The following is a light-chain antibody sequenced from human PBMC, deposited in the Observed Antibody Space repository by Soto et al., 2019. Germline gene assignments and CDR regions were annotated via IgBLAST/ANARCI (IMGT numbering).Light chain of an antibody. J-gene: IGKJ1*01. Sequence: EIVLTQSPPTLSLPPGERATLSCMASQSVNEYLAWFQQKLGQPPRLLIYDTSIRATGIPPRFSGSGSGTDFTLIISSLEPEDFAVYYCQQRFNWPWTFGQGTKVDIK. CDR3: QQRFNWPWT. CDR1: QSVNEY. V-gene: IGKV3-11*01. CDR2: DTS.